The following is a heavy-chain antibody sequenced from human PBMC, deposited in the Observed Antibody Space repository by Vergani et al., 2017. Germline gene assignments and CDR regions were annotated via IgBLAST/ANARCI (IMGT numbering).Heavy chain of an antibody. Sequence: VQLVESGGGVVQPGGSLRLSCAASGFTFSSYGMHWVRQAPGKGLEWVAFIRYDGSNKYYEDSVKGRFTISRDNSKNTLYLQMNSLRAEDTAVYYCAKDHIGSSSGGDYYYYGMDVWGQGTTVTVSS. J-gene: IGHJ6*02. CDR1: GFTFSSYG. D-gene: IGHD6-6*01. CDR3: AKDHIGSSSGGDYYYYGMDV. CDR2: IRYDGSNK. V-gene: IGHV3-30*02.